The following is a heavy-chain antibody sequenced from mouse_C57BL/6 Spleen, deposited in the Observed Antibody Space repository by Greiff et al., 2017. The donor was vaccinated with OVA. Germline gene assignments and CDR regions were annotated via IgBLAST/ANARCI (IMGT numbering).Heavy chain of an antibody. J-gene: IGHJ3*01. D-gene: IGHD3-2*02. V-gene: IGHV1-69*01. CDR2: IDPSDSYT. Sequence: QVQLQQPGAELVMPGASVKLSCKASGYTFTSYWMHWVKQRPGQGLEWIGEIDPSDSYTNYNQKFKGKSTLNVDKSSSTAYMQLSSLTSEDSAVYYCARSDSSGPAWFAYWGQGTLVTVSA. CDR3: ARSDSSGPAWFAY. CDR1: GYTFTSYW.